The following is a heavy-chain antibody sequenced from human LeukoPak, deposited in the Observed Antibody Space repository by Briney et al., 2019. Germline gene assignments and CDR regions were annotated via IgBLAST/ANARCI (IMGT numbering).Heavy chain of an antibody. CDR1: GFTFSDYY. CDR2: ISSSSSYT. J-gene: IGHJ5*02. CDR3: ARGGYSSSPTPFDP. V-gene: IGHV3-11*05. D-gene: IGHD6-13*01. Sequence: PGGSLRLSCAASGFTFSDYYMSWIRQAPGKGLEWVSYISSSSSYTNYADSVKGRFTISRDNAKNSLYPQMNSLRAEDTAVYYCARGGYSSSPTPFDPWGQGTLVTVSS.